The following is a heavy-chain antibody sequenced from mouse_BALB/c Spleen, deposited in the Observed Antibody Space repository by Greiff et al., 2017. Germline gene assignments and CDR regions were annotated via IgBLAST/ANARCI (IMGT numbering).Heavy chain of an antibody. Sequence: LVKTGASVKISCKASGYSFTGYYMHWVKQSHGKSLEWIGYISCYNGSTSYNQKFKGKATFTVDTSSSTAYMQFNSLSSEDSAVYYCARRRTGRAMDYWGQGTSVTVSS. J-gene: IGHJ4*01. V-gene: IGHV1S34*01. CDR2: ISCYNGST. CDR3: ARRRTGRAMDY. D-gene: IGHD3-3*01. CDR1: GYSFTGYY.